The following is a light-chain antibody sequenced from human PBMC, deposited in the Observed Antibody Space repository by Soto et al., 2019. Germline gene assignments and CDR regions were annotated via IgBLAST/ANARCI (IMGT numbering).Light chain of an antibody. J-gene: IGKJ1*01. CDR1: QSISTW. V-gene: IGKV1-5*01. Sequence: DIQMTQSPSTLSASAGDRVTITCRASQSISTWLAWYQQKPGKAPKLLIYGASSLASGVPSRFSGSGSGTEFTLTXSSLQPVDFATYYCQQHNGYSERMFGQGTKV. CDR3: QQHNGYSERM. CDR2: GAS.